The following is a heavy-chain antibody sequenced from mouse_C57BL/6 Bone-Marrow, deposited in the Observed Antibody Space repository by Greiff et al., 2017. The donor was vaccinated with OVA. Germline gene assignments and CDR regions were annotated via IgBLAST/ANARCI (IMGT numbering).Heavy chain of an antibody. D-gene: IGHD1-1*01. V-gene: IGHV1-56*01. J-gene: IGHJ4*01. CDR3: ARGATVVATRYCDAMDY. CDR1: GYTFTSYW. Sequence: VQLQQSGPELVRPGASVKLSCKAPGYTFTSYWMQWVRQRPGQGLEWIGEIFPGSGSTYYNEKFKDKATLTVDTSSSPAYKQLSCLTSESSAVYFCARGATVVATRYCDAMDYWGQGTSVTVSS. CDR2: IFPGSGST.